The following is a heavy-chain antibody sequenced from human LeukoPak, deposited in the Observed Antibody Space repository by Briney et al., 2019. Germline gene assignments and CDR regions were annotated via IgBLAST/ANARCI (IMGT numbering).Heavy chain of an antibody. Sequence: GRSLRLSCAASGFTFSNYAMHWVRQAPGKGLEWVAVIWYDGSNRYYTDSVKGRFTISRDNSKNTLYLQMSSLRAQDTAVYYCARVADCGGDCYPTLDYWGQGTLATVSS. CDR2: IWYDGSNR. V-gene: IGHV3-33*01. CDR3: ARVADCGGDCYPTLDY. J-gene: IGHJ4*02. CDR1: GFTFSNYA. D-gene: IGHD2-21*02.